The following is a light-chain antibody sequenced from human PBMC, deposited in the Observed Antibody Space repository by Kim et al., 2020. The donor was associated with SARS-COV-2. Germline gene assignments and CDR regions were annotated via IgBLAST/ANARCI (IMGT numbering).Light chain of an antibody. CDR1: QGVNNY. CDR2: AAS. V-gene: IGKV1D-12*01. J-gene: IGKJ4*01. Sequence: DIQMTQSPSSVSAFVGDRVTISCRASQGVNNYLAWYQRKPGQAPKLLIYAASTLQTGVPSRFTGSGSGTDFTLTISSLQPEDSATYDCQQANSFPPTFGGGTKVDIK. CDR3: QQANSFPPT.